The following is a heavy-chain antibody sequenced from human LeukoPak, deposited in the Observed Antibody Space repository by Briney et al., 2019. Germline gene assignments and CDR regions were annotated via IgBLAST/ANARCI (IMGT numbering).Heavy chain of an antibody. CDR1: GNTFTAYY. D-gene: IGHD3-22*01. J-gene: IGHJ4*02. Sequence: ASVKVSCKASGNTFTAYYMHWVRQAPGQGLEWMGWISAYNGNTNYAQKLRGRVTMTTDTSTSTAYMELRSLRSDDTAVYYCARGRHYDSSGYYYENEGADYWGQGTLVTVSS. CDR2: ISAYNGNT. V-gene: IGHV1-18*01. CDR3: ARGRHYDSSGYYYENEGADY.